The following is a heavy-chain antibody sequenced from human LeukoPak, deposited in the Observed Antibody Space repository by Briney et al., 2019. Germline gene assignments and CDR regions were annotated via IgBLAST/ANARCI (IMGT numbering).Heavy chain of an antibody. CDR3: AREVAVGREGGSADAFDI. Sequence: MAGGSLRLSCAASGFTFSDYYMSWIRQAPGKGLEWVSYISSSGSTIYYADSVKGRFTISRDNAKNSLYLQMNSLRAEDTAVYYCAREVAVGREGGSADAFDIWGQGTMVTVSS. V-gene: IGHV3-11*01. D-gene: IGHD6-19*01. J-gene: IGHJ3*02. CDR2: ISSSGSTI. CDR1: GFTFSDYY.